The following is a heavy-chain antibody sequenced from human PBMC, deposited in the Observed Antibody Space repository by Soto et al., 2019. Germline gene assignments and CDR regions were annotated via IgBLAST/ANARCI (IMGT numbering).Heavy chain of an antibody. V-gene: IGHV3-53*01. J-gene: IGHJ4*02. Sequence: EVQLVESGGGLIQPGGSLRLSCAASGFTVNNNHMSWVRQAPGKGLEWVSIIYSGGTTYYADSVKGRFTISRDNSKNTLYLQRNSLIVEDKALYYCLAARVGWTYWGQGTLVTVSS. CDR3: LAARVGWTY. CDR2: IYSGGTT. D-gene: IGHD6-6*01. CDR1: GFTVNNNH.